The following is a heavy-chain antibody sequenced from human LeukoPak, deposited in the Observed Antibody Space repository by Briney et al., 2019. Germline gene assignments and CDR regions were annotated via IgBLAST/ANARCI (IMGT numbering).Heavy chain of an antibody. CDR1: GYSFTSYW. V-gene: IGHV5-51*01. CDR2: IYPGDSDT. D-gene: IGHD6-19*01. CDR3: ARLGFGSSGWYGGAFDI. Sequence: GESLKISCKGSGYSFTSYWIGWVRQKPGKGLEWMGIIYPGDSDTRYSPSFQGQVTISADKSISTAYLQWSSLKASGTAMYYCARLGFGSSGWYGGAFDIWGQGTMVTVSS. J-gene: IGHJ3*02.